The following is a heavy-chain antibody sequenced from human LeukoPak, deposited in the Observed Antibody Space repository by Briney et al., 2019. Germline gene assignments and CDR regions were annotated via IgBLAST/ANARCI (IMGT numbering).Heavy chain of an antibody. CDR2: IYPGDSDT. V-gene: IGHV5-51*01. D-gene: IGHD6-13*01. Sequence: GESLKISCKGSGYSFTSYWIGWVRQMPGKGLEWMGIIYPGDSDTRYSPSFQGQVTISADKSISTAYLQWSSLKASDTAMCYCARLSGIAAAGTREYYFDYWGQGTLVTVSS. CDR3: ARLSGIAAAGTREYYFDY. J-gene: IGHJ4*02. CDR1: GYSFTSYW.